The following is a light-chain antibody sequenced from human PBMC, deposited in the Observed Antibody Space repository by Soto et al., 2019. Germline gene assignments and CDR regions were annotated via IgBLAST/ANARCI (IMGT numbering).Light chain of an antibody. V-gene: IGLV2-23*01. CDR2: EGS. J-gene: IGLJ3*02. Sequence: QSALTQPASVSGSPGQSITISCTGTSRDVGSYNLVSWYQQHPGKAPKLIIYEGSKRPSGVSDRFSGSESGNTASLTISGLLAEDEADYYCCSYAGSNNWVFGGGTKLTVL. CDR1: SRDVGSYNL. CDR3: CSYAGSNNWV.